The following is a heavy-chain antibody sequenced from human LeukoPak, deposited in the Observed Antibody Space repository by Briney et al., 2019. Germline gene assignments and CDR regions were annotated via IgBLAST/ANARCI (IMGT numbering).Heavy chain of an antibody. CDR3: ARMALDGGDSIGFDS. Sequence: ASVKVSCKASGYTFTDYFIHWVRQAPGQGLEWMGRINPNIGDASYAQKFQDRVTMTRDRSINTVYMELSRLTSDDTAVYYCARMALDGGDSIGFDSWGQGTLVAVSS. CDR1: GYTFTDYF. J-gene: IGHJ5*01. CDR2: INPNIGDA. D-gene: IGHD2-21*02. V-gene: IGHV1-2*02.